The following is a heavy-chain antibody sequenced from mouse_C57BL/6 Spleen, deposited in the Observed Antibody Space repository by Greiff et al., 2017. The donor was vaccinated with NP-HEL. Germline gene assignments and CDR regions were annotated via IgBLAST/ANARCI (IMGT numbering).Heavy chain of an antibody. CDR1: GYTFTSYW. V-gene: IGHV1-69*01. D-gene: IGHD2-1*01. Sequence: VQLQQSGAELVMPGASVKLSCKASGYTFTSYWMHWVKQRPGQGLEWIGEIDPSDSYTNYNQKFKGKSTLTVDKSSSTAYMQLSSLTSEDSAVYYCARQSIYYGNWFAYWGQGTLVTVSA. CDR3: ARQSIYYGNWFAY. CDR2: IDPSDSYT. J-gene: IGHJ3*01.